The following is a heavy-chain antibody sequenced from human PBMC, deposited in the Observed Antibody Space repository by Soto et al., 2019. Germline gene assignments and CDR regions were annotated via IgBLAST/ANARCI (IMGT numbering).Heavy chain of an antibody. D-gene: IGHD6-6*01. J-gene: IGHJ4*02. CDR3: SRGLASGDY. CDR1: GYIFTNFY. Sequence: QVQLVQPGAEVKKPGASVKFSCKASGYIFTNFYIHWMRQAPGQGLEWIGIINPNGGSTNYAQNFQGRVSMTRDTSTSTVYMDLRSLRSEDTAVYYCSRGLASGDYWGQGTLITVSS. V-gene: IGHV1-46*03. CDR2: INPNGGST.